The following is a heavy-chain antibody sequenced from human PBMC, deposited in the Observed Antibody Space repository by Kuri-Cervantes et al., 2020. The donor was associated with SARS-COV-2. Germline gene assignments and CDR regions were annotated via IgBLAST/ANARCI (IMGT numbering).Heavy chain of an antibody. CDR1: GYTFTGYY. J-gene: IGHJ6*03. Sequence: ASVKVSCKASGYTFTGYYMHWVRQAPGQGLEWMGWISAYNGNTNYAQKLQGRVTMTTDTSTSTAYMELRSLRSDDTAVYYCARKGAAAGTSYYMDVWGQGTTVTVSS. V-gene: IGHV1-18*04. CDR3: ARKGAAAGTSYYMDV. CDR2: ISAYNGNT. D-gene: IGHD6-13*01.